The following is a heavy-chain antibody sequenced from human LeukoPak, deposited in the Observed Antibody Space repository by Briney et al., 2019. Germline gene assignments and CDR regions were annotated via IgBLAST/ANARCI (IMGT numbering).Heavy chain of an antibody. CDR1: GFTFSSYD. CDR3: ARNYGDYAFDI. CDR2: IGTAGDT. Sequence: GGSLRLSCAASGFTFSSYDMHWVRQATGKGLEWVSAIGTAGDTYYPGSVKGRFTISRENAKNSLYLQMNSLRAGDTAVYYCARNYGDYAFDIWGQGTMVTVSS. J-gene: IGHJ3*02. V-gene: IGHV3-13*01. D-gene: IGHD4-17*01.